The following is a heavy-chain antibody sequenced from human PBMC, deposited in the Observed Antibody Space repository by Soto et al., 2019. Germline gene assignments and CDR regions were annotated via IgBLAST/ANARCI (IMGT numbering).Heavy chain of an antibody. J-gene: IGHJ3*02. Sequence: ASGPTLVNPTQTLTLTCTFSGFSLSTSGVGVGWIRQPPGKALEWLALIYWNDDKRYSPSLKSRLTITKDTSKNQVVLTMTNMDPVDTATYYCAHSSSITIFGVVILDAFDIWGQGTMVTVSS. CDR2: IYWNDDK. CDR1: GFSLSTSGVG. V-gene: IGHV2-5*01. CDR3: AHSSSITIFGVVILDAFDI. D-gene: IGHD3-3*01.